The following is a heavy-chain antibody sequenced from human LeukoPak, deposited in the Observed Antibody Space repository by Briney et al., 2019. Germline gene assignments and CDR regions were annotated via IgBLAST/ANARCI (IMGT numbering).Heavy chain of an antibody. CDR3: ARASYSYDINGWVPFDY. CDR1: GNSISSGDNY. D-gene: IGHD3-22*01. Sequence: PSQTLSLTCTVSGNSISSGDNYWSWIRQPAGKRLEWIGRIYTSGSTNYNPSLKSRVTISGDTSKNQFSLRLSSVTAADTAVYYCARASYSYDINGWVPFDYWGQGTLVTVSS. CDR2: IYTSGST. J-gene: IGHJ4*02. V-gene: IGHV4-61*02.